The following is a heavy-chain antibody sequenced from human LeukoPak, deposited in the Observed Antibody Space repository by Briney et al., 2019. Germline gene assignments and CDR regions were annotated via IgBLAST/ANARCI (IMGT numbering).Heavy chain of an antibody. CDR3: ARTRYGDYEKYDAFDI. D-gene: IGHD4-17*01. V-gene: IGHV1-8*03. CDR2: MNPNSGNT. CDR1: GYTFTSYD. Sequence: ASVKVSCKASGYTFTSYDINWVRQATGQGLEWMGWMNPNSGNTGYAQKFQGRVTITRNTSISTAYMELSSLRSEDTAVYYCARTRYGDYEKYDAFDIWGQGTMVTVSS. J-gene: IGHJ3*02.